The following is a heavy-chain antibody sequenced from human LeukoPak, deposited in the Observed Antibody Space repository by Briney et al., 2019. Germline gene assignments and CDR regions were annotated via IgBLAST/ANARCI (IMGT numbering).Heavy chain of an antibody. CDR3: AREGDCSGGSCYFDY. D-gene: IGHD2-15*01. J-gene: IGHJ4*02. Sequence: ASVKVSFKASGYTFTIYYMHWVRQAPGQGLEWMGIINPSGGSTSYAQKFQGRVTMTRDMSTSTVYMELSSLRSEDTAVYYCAREGDCSGGSCYFDYWGQGTLVTVSS. V-gene: IGHV1-46*01. CDR1: GYTFTIYY. CDR2: INPSGGST.